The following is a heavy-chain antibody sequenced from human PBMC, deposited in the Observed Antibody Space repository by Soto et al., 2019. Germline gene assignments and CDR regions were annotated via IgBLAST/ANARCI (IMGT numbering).Heavy chain of an antibody. D-gene: IGHD2-2*01. CDR1: GFTFGSYA. Sequence: GGSLRLSCAASGFTFGSYAMSWARQAPGKGLEWVSGISGSEDSTYYADSVKGRFTISRDNPKNTLYLQMNSLRAEDTAVYYCAKDRCSSTSCRLFPTNQGTGIWGQGTMVTVSS. CDR3: AKDRCSSTSCRLFPTNQGTGI. CDR2: ISGSEDST. J-gene: IGHJ3*02. V-gene: IGHV3-23*01.